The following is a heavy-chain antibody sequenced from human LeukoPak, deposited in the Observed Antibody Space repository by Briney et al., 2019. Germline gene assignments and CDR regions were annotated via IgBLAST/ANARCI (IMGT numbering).Heavy chain of an antibody. CDR1: GFTFDDYA. V-gene: IGHV3-43*02. J-gene: IGHJ4*02. CDR3: AKDKGGYSYERHFDY. D-gene: IGHD5-18*01. Sequence: GGSLRLSCAASGFTFDDYAMHWVRQAPGKGLEWVSLISGDGGSTYYADSVKGRFTISRDNSKNSLYLQMNSLRTEGTALYYCAKDKGGYSYERHFDYWGQGTLVTVSS. CDR2: ISGDGGST.